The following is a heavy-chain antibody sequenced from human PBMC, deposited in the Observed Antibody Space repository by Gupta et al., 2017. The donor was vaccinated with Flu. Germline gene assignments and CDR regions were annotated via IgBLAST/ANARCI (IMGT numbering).Heavy chain of an antibody. D-gene: IGHD5-12*01. CDR3: VKDRGYSYGPLDY. J-gene: IGHJ4*02. CDR2: IDSNGRNT. Sequence: EVQLVKSGGGLVQPGGYLRLSCSASGFPFTSLDMAWVRQAPGKGLEYVSSIDSNGRNTYYADSVKGRFTISRDNTKNMVYLQMTSLRPEDTAVYYCVKDRGYSYGPLDYWGQGALVTVSS. V-gene: IGHV3-64D*06. CDR1: GFPFTSLD.